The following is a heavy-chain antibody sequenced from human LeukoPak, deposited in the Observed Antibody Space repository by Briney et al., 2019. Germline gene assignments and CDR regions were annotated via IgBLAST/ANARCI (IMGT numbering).Heavy chain of an antibody. V-gene: IGHV3-23*01. CDR3: AKVVSYSSGWFFHH. CDR1: GLTFSSYA. J-gene: IGHJ1*01. CDR2: VNGSGYSA. Sequence: GGSLRLSCAASGLTFSSYAMSWVRQAPGKGLEWVSSVNGSGYSAYYADSVKGRFTISRDNSKDTLLLQMSTPRVEDTAVYYCAKVVSYSSGWFFHHWGQGTLVTVSS. D-gene: IGHD6-19*01.